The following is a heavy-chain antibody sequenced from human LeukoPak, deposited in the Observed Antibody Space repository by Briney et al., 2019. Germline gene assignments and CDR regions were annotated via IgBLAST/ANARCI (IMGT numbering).Heavy chain of an antibody. CDR1: GFTFSSNY. D-gene: IGHD2-15*01. V-gene: IGHV3-53*01. Sequence: GGSLRLSCAASGFTFSSNYMSWVRQAPGKGLEWVSVIYSGGSTYYADSVKGRFTISRDNSKNTLYLQMNSLRAEDTAVYYCARDRGYCSGGSCYPYYFDYWGQGTLVTVSS. CDR3: ARDRGYCSGGSCYPYYFDY. J-gene: IGHJ4*02. CDR2: IYSGGST.